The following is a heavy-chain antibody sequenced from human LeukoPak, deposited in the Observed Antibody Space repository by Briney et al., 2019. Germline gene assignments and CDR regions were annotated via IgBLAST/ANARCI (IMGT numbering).Heavy chain of an antibody. D-gene: IGHD4-17*01. CDR1: GYSISSGYY. J-gene: IGHJ5*02. CDR3: ARRTDYGVSWFDP. CDR2: IYHSGST. V-gene: IGHV4-38-2*02. Sequence: SETLSLTCTVSGYSISSGYYWGWIRQPPGQGLEWIGSIYHSGSTYYNPSLKSRVTISVDTSKNQFSLKLSSVTAADTAVYFCARRTDYGVSWFDPWGQGTLVTVSS.